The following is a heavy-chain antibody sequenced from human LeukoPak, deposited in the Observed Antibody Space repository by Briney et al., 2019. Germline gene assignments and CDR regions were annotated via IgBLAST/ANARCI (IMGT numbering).Heavy chain of an antibody. Sequence: GSLRLSCAASGFTFSDYYMSWIRQTAGKGLEWIGRIYTSGSTNYNPSLKSRVTMSVDTSKNQFSLRLSSVTAADTAVYYCARAQYYYDRLDFWGQGTLVTVSS. D-gene: IGHD3-22*01. J-gene: IGHJ4*02. CDR2: IYTSGST. CDR3: ARAQYYYDRLDF. V-gene: IGHV4-4*07. CDR1: GFTFSDYY.